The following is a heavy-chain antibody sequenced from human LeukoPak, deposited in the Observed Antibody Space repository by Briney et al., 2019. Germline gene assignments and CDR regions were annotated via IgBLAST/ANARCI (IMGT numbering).Heavy chain of an antibody. J-gene: IGHJ4*02. D-gene: IGHD4-17*01. CDR2: ISGSGGST. Sequence: PGGTLRLSWAASGFTFSSYGMSWVRQAAGKGLEWVSAISGSGGSTYYADSVKGRFTISRDNSKNTLYLQMNSLRAEDTAVYYCAKERGYGDYDYWGQGTLVTVSS. CDR3: AKERGYGDYDY. CDR1: GFTFSSYG. V-gene: IGHV3-23*01.